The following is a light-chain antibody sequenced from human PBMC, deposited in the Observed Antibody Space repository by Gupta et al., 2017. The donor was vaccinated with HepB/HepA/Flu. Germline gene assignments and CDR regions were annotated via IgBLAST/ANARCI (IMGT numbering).Light chain of an antibody. CDR2: DAA. Sequence: DIQMTQFPSSLSASVGDRVTLTCRTSQDIRKYVAWYQQKPGKGPKLLIFDAASLEPGVPSRFSGGGSGTDFTLTITSLQPEDVATYYCQKDDDAPWTFGEGTKVE. J-gene: IGKJ1*01. CDR3: QKDDDAPWT. CDR1: QDIRKY. V-gene: IGKV1-27*01.